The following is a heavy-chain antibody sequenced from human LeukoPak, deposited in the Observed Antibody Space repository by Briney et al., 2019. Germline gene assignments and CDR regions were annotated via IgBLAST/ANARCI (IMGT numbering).Heavy chain of an antibody. D-gene: IGHD6-13*01. V-gene: IGHV4-59*08. CDR2: IYYSGST. Sequence: SETLSLTCTVSGGSISSYYWSWIRQPPGKGLEWIGYIYYSGSTNYNPSLKSRVTISVDTSKNQFSLKLSSVTAADTAVYYCARGIAAHFYGMDVWGQGTTVTVSS. J-gene: IGHJ6*02. CDR1: GGSISSYY. CDR3: ARGIAAHFYGMDV.